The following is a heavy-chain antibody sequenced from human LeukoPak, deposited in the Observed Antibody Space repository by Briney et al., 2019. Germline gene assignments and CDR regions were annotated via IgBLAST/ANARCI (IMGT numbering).Heavy chain of an antibody. CDR1: GYTFTSYY. Sequence: GASVKVSCKAFGYTFTSYYMHWVRQAPGQGLEWMGIINPSGGSTSYAQKFQGRVTMTRDTSTSTVYMELSSLRSEDTAVYYRARDRRAYCSSTSCLAFDPWGQGTLVTVSS. D-gene: IGHD2-2*01. CDR2: INPSGGST. CDR3: ARDRRAYCSSTSCLAFDP. V-gene: IGHV1-46*01. J-gene: IGHJ5*02.